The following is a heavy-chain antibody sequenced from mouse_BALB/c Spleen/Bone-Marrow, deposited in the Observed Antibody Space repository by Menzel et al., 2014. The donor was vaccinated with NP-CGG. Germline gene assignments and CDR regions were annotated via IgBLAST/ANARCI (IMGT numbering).Heavy chain of an antibody. Sequence: VKLVESGAELVKPGASVKLSCKASGYTFTSYWMRWVKQRPGQGLEWIGEINPSNGRTNYNEKFKSKATLTVDKSSSTAYMQLSSLTSEDSAVYYCAPYYYGSSYGFYWYFDVWGAGTTVTVS. CDR3: APYYYGSSYGFYWYFDV. D-gene: IGHD1-1*01. CDR1: GYTFTSYW. CDR2: INPSNGRT. V-gene: IGHV1S81*02. J-gene: IGHJ1*01.